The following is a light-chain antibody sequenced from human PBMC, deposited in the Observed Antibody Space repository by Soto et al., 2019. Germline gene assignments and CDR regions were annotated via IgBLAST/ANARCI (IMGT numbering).Light chain of an antibody. J-gene: IGKJ5*01. CDR2: GAS. CDR3: QQYNNWLPT. CDR1: QSVSNN. Sequence: EIGLTQSPGTLSLSPGARATLSCRASQSVSNNYLAWSQQKPGQAPRLLIYGASTRATGIPARFSGSGSGTEFTLTISSLQSEDFAVYYCQQYNNWLPTFGQGTRLENK. V-gene: IGKV3-15*01.